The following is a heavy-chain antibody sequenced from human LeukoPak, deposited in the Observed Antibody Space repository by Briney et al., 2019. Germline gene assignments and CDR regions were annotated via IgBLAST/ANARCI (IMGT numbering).Heavy chain of an antibody. V-gene: IGHV1-8*01. CDR1: GYTFTSYD. D-gene: IGHD2-15*01. CDR2: MNPNSGNT. J-gene: IGHJ4*02. Sequence: ASVKVSCKASGYTFTSYDINCVRQATGQGLEWMGWMNPNSGNTGYAQKFQGRVTMTRNTSISTAYMELSSLRSEDTAVYYCARGVCSGGSCYRRGIIFDYWGQGTLVTVSS. CDR3: ARGVCSGGSCYRRGIIFDY.